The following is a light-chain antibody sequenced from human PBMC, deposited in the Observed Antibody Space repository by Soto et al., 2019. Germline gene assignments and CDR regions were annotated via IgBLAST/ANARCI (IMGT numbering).Light chain of an antibody. CDR2: GTN. CDR1: SGSVSTNYY. V-gene: IGLV8-61*01. Sequence: QTVVTQEPSFSVSPGGTVTLTCGLSSGSVSTNYYPTWYQQTPGQTPRTLIYGTNTRSSGVPDRFSGSILGNKAALTITGAQADDESDYCCVLYMGSGSVVFGGGTKLTVL. J-gene: IGLJ2*01. CDR3: VLYMGSGSVV.